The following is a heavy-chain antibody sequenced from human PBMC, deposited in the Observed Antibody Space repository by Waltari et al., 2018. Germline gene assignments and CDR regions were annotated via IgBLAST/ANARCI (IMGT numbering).Heavy chain of an antibody. CDR2: IYYSGST. V-gene: IGHV4-39*07. D-gene: IGHD3-22*01. CDR3: ALTYYYDSSGYRVDY. J-gene: IGHJ4*02. CDR1: GGSISSSSYY. Sequence: QLQLQESGPGLVKHSETLSLTCTVSGGSISSSSYYCGWIRQPPGTGLEWIGSIYYSGSTYYNPSLKSRVTRSVDTSKNQFSLKLSSVTAADTAVYYCALTYYYDSSGYRVDYWGQGTLVTVSS.